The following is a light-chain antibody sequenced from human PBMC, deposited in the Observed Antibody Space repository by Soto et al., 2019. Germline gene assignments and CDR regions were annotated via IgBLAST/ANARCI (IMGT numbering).Light chain of an antibody. Sequence: EIVLTQSPATLSLSPGERATLSCRASQSVGSNLAWYQQKPGQAPRLLIYGASTRATGIPARFSGSGSGTEFTLTISSLQPEDVATYYCQKYISAPWTFGQGTKVDIK. J-gene: IGKJ1*01. CDR1: QSVGSN. CDR3: QKYISAPWT. CDR2: GAS. V-gene: IGKV3-15*01.